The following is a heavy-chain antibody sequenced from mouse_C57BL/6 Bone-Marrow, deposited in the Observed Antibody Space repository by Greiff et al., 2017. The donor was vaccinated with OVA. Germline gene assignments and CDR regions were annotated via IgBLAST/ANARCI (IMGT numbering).Heavy chain of an antibody. V-gene: IGHV1-42*01. J-gene: IGHJ3*01. CDR3: ARRGAGFAY. CDR1: GYSFTGYY. Sequence: VQLQQSGPELVKPGASVKISCKASGYSFTGYYMNWVKQSPEKSLEWIGEINPSTGGTTYNQKFKAKATLTVDKSSSTAYMQLKSLTSEDSAVYYCARRGAGFAYWGQGTLVTVSA. CDR2: INPSTGGT.